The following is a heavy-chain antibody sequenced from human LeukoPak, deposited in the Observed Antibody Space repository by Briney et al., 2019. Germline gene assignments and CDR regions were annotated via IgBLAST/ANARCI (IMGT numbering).Heavy chain of an antibody. CDR1: GFTFSSYG. CDR3: AKDRASIVGANLNY. CDR2: ISYDGSNK. Sequence: GGSLRLSCAASGFTFSSYGMHWVRQAPCKGLEWVAVISYDGSNKYYADSVKGRFTISRDNSKNTLYLQMNSLRAEDTAVYYCAKDRASIVGANLNYWGQGTLVTVSS. D-gene: IGHD1-26*01. J-gene: IGHJ4*02. V-gene: IGHV3-30*18.